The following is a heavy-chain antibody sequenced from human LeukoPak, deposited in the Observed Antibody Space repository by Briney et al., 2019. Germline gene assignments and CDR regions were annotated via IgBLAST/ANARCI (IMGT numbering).Heavy chain of an antibody. CDR3: ARDLSGVTGYTYGRGIDY. Sequence: GGSLRLSCAASEFTFSSYSMNWVRQAPGKGLEWVSYISRSSSTIYYADSVKGRFTISRDNAKNSLYLQMNSLRAEDTAVYYCARDLSGVTGYTYGRGIDYWGQGTLVTVSS. J-gene: IGHJ4*02. V-gene: IGHV3-48*01. CDR1: EFTFSSYS. D-gene: IGHD5-18*01. CDR2: ISRSSSTI.